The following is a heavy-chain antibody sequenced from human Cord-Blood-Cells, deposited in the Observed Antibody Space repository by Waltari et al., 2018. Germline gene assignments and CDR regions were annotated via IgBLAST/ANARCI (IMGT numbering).Heavy chain of an antibody. D-gene: IGHD6-13*01. V-gene: IGHV1-69*01. CDR2: IIPIFGTA. Sequence: QVQLVQSGAEVKKPGSSVKVSCKASGGTFSSYAISWVRQAPGQGLEWRGGIIPIFGTANYAQKFQGRVTITADESTSTAYMELSSLRSEDTAVYYCARERLAAAGSYYFDYWGQGTLVTVSS. CDR1: GGTFSSYA. J-gene: IGHJ4*02. CDR3: ARERLAAAGSYYFDY.